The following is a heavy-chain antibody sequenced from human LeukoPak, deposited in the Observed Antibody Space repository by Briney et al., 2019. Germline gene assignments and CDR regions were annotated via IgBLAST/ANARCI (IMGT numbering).Heavy chain of an antibody. J-gene: IGHJ6*03. CDR3: ARVRSDRYYDFWSGYYRDYYYYMDV. D-gene: IGHD3-3*01. V-gene: IGHV1-69*06. CDR2: IIPIFGTA. CDR1: GYTFTSYG. Sequence: ASVKVSCKASGYTFTSYGISWVRQAPGQGLEWMGGIIPIFGTANYAQKFQGRVTITADKSTSTAYMELSSLRSEDTAVYYCARVRSDRYYDFWSGYYRDYYYYMDVWGKGTTVTVSS.